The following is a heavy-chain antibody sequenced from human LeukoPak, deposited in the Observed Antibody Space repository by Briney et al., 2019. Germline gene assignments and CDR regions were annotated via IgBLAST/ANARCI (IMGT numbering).Heavy chain of an antibody. CDR2: INHSGST. D-gene: IGHD2-15*01. CDR3: ARDRGYCSGGSCYSWAFDI. CDR1: GGSVSGYY. V-gene: IGHV4-34*01. Sequence: SETLSLTCGVYGGSVSGYYWNWIRQPPGKGLEWIGEINHSGSTSYNPSLKSRVTISLDTSKNQFSLTLSSVTAADTAVYYCARDRGYCSGGSCYSWAFDIWGQGTMVTVSS. J-gene: IGHJ3*02.